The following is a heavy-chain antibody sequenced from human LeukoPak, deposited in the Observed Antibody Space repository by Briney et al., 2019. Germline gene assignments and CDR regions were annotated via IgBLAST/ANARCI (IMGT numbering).Heavy chain of an antibody. Sequence: SETLSLTCTVSSGSISSYYWSWIRQPPGKALEWIGYIYYSGSTNYNPSLKSRVTISVDTPRIQFLLKLGSVTAADTAVYYCARELRGSGTFWYFDYWGQGTLVTVSS. CDR3: ARELRGSGTFWYFDY. V-gene: IGHV4-59*01. CDR1: SGSISSYY. CDR2: IYYSGST. J-gene: IGHJ4*02. D-gene: IGHD3-10*01.